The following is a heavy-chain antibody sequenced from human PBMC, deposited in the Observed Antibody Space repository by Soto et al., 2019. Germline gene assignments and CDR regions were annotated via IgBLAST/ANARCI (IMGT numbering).Heavy chain of an antibody. J-gene: IGHJ6*02. CDR1: GFSLTTGKMG. CDR2: IFSDNER. CDR3: ARMNVDSYQFYYAMDV. D-gene: IGHD4-17*01. Sequence: PTLVNPTETLTLTCTVSGFSLTTGKMGVSWIRQPPGKALEWLAHIFSDNERSYSTSLQGRLTISKDTSGSQVVLSMTNVDPVDTATYYCARMNVDSYQFYYAMDVWGQGTTVTVSS. V-gene: IGHV2-26*01.